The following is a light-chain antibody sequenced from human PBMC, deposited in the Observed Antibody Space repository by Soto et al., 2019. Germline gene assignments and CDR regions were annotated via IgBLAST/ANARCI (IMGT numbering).Light chain of an antibody. Sequence: IVLTQYPGTLSLSPGERATLSCRPSQSVSSAYLAWYQQKPGQGPRLLLYAASHRATGIPDRFSGSWSGTDFTLTISRLEPEDFEVYYCQHYGTSWTFGQGTKVEIK. CDR1: QSVSSAY. CDR3: QHYGTSWT. V-gene: IGKV3-20*01. J-gene: IGKJ1*01. CDR2: AAS.